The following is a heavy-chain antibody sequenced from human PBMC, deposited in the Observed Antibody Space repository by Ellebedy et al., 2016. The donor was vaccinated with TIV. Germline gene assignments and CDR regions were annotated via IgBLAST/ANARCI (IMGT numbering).Heavy chain of an antibody. J-gene: IGHJ6*02. V-gene: IGHV3-21*01. D-gene: IGHD3-10*01. Sequence: GESLKISCAASGFTFSSYSMNWVRQAPGKGLEWVSSISSSSSYIYYADSVKGRFTISRDNAKNSLYLQMNSLRAEDTAVYYCARDLTMVRGDRGGMDVWGQGTTVTVSS. CDR2: ISSSSSYI. CDR3: ARDLTMVRGDRGGMDV. CDR1: GFTFSSYS.